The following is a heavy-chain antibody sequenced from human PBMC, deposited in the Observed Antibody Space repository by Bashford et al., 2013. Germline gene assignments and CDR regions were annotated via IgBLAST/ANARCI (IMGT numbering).Heavy chain of an antibody. D-gene: IGHD1-1*01. J-gene: IGHJ2*01. Sequence: GSLRLSCVASGFTFNIYDMHWVRQAAGKGLEWVSSIDSAGDTTYPGSVKGRFTISRQNANNSLYLQMNSLRVGDTALYYCAREKPSTGMGDWYFDLWGRGTLVTVSS. CDR3: AREKPSTGMGDWYFDL. CDR1: GFTFNIYD. CDR2: IDSAGDT. V-gene: IGHV3-13*01.